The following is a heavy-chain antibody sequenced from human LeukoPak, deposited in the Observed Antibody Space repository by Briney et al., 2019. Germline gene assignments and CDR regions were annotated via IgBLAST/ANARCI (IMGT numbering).Heavy chain of an antibody. CDR1: GYTFTTYG. J-gene: IGHJ4*02. CDR2: ISAYNGNT. CDR3: AREGGHKYGREFDF. D-gene: IGHD5-18*01. Sequence: GASVNLSRKSSGYTFTTYGISWVRHPPGQGLERKGWISAYNGNTNYAQKLQGRVTMTTDKSTSTAYMELRSLRSDDTAVYCCAREGGHKYGREFDFWGQGTRVSVSS. V-gene: IGHV1-18*01.